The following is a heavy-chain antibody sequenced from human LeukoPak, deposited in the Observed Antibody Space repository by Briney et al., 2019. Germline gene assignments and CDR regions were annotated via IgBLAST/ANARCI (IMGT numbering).Heavy chain of an antibody. CDR3: AKDYYDSSGYYFIDTVYFDY. J-gene: IGHJ4*02. Sequence: GGSLRLSCAASGFTFSSYGMHWVRQAPGKGLEWVAFIRYDGSNKYYADSVKGRFTISRDNSKNTLYLQVNSLRAEDTAVYYCAKDYYDSSGYYFIDTVYFDYWGQGTLVTVSS. D-gene: IGHD3-22*01. CDR1: GFTFSSYG. V-gene: IGHV3-30*02. CDR2: IRYDGSNK.